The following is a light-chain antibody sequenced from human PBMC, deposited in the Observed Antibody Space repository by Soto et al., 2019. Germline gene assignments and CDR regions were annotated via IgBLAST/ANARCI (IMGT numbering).Light chain of an antibody. CDR3: MIWHSSAWV. Sequence: QSVLTQPASLSASPGASASLTCTLRSGINVGTYRIYWYQQKPGSPPQYLLRYKSDSDKQQGSGVPSRFSGSKDASANAGNLLISGLQSEDEADYYCMIWHSSAWVFGGGTKVTVL. V-gene: IGLV5-45*01. J-gene: IGLJ3*02. CDR2: YKSDSDK. CDR1: SGINVGTYR.